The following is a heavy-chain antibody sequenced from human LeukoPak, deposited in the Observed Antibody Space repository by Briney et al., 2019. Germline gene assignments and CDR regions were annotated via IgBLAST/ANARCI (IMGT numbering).Heavy chain of an antibody. D-gene: IGHD5-18*01. CDR2: IYYSGST. Sequence: SETLSLTCTVSGGSISSSSYYWGWIRQPPGKGLEWIGSIYYSGSTYYNPSPKSRVTISVDTSKNQFSLKLSSVTAADTAVYYCARLSAMAYFDYWGQGTLVTVSS. V-gene: IGHV4-39*01. J-gene: IGHJ4*02. CDR1: GGSISSSSYY. CDR3: ARLSAMAYFDY.